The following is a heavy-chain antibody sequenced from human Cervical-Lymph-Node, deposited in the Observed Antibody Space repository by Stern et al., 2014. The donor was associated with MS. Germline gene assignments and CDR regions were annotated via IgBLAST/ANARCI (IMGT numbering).Heavy chain of an antibody. CDR2: ITNVGST. CDR1: GFTVSRDY. V-gene: IGHV3-53*01. D-gene: IGHD1-1*01. Sequence: EVQLVESGGGVIQPGGSLRLSCTASGFTVSRDYMTGVLQAPGQGLEWVSLITNVGSTFYTDSVKGRFTISRDDSKNTVYLHMTSLRAEDTAMYYCARDTSSPERSDWWGQGTLVTVSS. J-gene: IGHJ4*02. CDR3: ARDTSSPERSDW.